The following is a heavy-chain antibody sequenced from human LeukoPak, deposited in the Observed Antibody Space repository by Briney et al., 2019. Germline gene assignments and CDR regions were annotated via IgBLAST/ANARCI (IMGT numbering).Heavy chain of an antibody. CDR2: IKGDGINK. CDR3: ARDEPNAMGGTAGLAY. J-gene: IGHJ4*02. CDR1: GFTFSTYW. Sequence: GGSLILSCAASGFTFSTYWMSWVRQAPGKGLEWVANIKGDGINKNYVDSVRGRFTISRDNAKDSLYLQMNSLRAEDTAVYYCARDEPNAMGGTAGLAYWGQGALVTVSS. D-gene: IGHD6-19*01. V-gene: IGHV3-7*05.